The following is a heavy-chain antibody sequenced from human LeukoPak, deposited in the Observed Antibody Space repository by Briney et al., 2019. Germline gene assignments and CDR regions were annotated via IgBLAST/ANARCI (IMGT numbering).Heavy chain of an antibody. CDR3: ARHTPIRWFDP. J-gene: IGHJ5*02. V-gene: IGHV4-30-2*01. CDR2: IYHSGST. CDR1: GVSISSGGYY. Sequence: PSQTLSLTCTVSGVSISSGGYYWSWIRQPPGKGLEWIGYIYHSGSTYYNPSLKSRVTISVDTSKNQFSLKLSSVTAADTAVYYCARHTPIRWFDPWGQGTLVTVSS.